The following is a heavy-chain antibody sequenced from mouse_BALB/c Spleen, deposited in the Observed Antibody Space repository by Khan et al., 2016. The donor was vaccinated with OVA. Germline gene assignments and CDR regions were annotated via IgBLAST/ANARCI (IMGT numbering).Heavy chain of an antibody. V-gene: IGHV8-12*01. CDR3: ARRPRGVYSDYLFAY. CDR2: IYWDDHK. J-gene: IGHJ3*01. D-gene: IGHD2-4*01. CDR1: GFSLSASGVS. Sequence: QVTLKESGPGILQPSQTLSLTCSFSGFSLSASGVSVSWIRQPSGKGLEWLAHIYWDDHKRYNPSLKSRLTISKDTSRNQVFLKITSVDTADTATYYCARRPRGVYSDYLFAYWGQGTLVTVSA.